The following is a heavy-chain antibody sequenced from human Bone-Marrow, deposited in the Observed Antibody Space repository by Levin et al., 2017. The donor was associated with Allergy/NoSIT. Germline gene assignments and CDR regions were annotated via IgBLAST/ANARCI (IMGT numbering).Heavy chain of an antibody. V-gene: IGHV1-2*02. D-gene: IGHD3-16*02. CDR2: IHPHSGAT. CDR1: GYTFTDYY. Sequence: VASVKVSCKTSGYTFTDYYINWVRQAPGQGLEWMAWIHPHSGATNYAQKFQGRVTMTRDTSITTAYMELSRLRSDDTAVYFCTRGKRIRLGELSSDFWGQGTLVTVSS. J-gene: IGHJ4*02. CDR3: TRGKRIRLGELSSDF.